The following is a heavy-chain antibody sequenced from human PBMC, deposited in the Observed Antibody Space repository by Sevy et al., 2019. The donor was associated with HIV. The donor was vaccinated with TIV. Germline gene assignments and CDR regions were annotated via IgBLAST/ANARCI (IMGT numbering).Heavy chain of an antibody. CDR3: ARASGSGVSRGDWFDP. CDR2: ISSSGSTI. CDR1: GFTFSDYY. V-gene: IGHV3-11*01. D-gene: IGHD3-10*01. J-gene: IGHJ5*02. Sequence: GGSLRLSCAASGFTFSDYYMSWIHQAPGKGLEWVSYISSSGSTIYYADSVKGRFTISRDNAKNSLYLQMNSLRAEDTAVYYCARASGSGVSRGDWFDPWGQGTLVTVSS.